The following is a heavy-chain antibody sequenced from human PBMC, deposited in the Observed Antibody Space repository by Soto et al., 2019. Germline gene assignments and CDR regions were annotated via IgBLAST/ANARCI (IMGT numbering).Heavy chain of an antibody. Sequence: PGESLKISCKGSGYSFTSYWIGWVRQMPGKGLEWMGIIYPGHSDTRYSASFQGQVTISADKSISTAYLQWSSLKASDTAMYYRARLMRQQLPLIYYGMEVWGQGTTVTVSS. CDR1: GYSFTSYW. CDR2: IYPGHSDT. V-gene: IGHV5-51*01. J-gene: IGHJ6*02. CDR3: ARLMRQQLPLIYYGMEV. D-gene: IGHD6-13*01.